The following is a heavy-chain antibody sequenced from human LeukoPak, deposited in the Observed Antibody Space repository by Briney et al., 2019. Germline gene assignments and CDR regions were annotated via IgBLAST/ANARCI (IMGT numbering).Heavy chain of an antibody. V-gene: IGHV3-30*02. CDR1: GFTFSSYS. D-gene: IGHD6-13*01. Sequence: GGSLRLSCAASGFTFSSYSMNWVRQAPGKGLEWVAFIRYDGSNKYYADSVKGRFTISRDNSKNTLYLQMNSLRAEDTAVYYCAKDSSSWYYFDYWGQGTLVTVSS. CDR3: AKDSSSWYYFDY. CDR2: IRYDGSNK. J-gene: IGHJ4*02.